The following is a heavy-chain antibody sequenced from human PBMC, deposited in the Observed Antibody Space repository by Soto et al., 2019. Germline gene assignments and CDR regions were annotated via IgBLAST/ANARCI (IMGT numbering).Heavy chain of an antibody. Sequence: EVQLLESGGGLVQPGGSLRLSCAASGFTFGSYAMTWVRQAPGKGLEWVSDISNSGDSTYYTDSVKGRFTSSRDNSKNTLYLQVNSLRAEDTAVYYGAKVRGSSGWSVSGWDVWGQGTTVTVSS. CDR1: GFTFGSYA. J-gene: IGHJ6*02. D-gene: IGHD5-12*01. CDR3: AKVRGSSGWSVSGWDV. V-gene: IGHV3-23*01. CDR2: ISNSGDST.